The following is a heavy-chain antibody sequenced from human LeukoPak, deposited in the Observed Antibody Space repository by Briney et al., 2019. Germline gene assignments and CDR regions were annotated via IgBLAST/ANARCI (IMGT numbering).Heavy chain of an antibody. V-gene: IGHV3-30-3*01. Sequence: PGGSLRLSCAASGFTFSSYAMHGVRQAPGKGLEWVAVISYDGSNKYYADSVKGRFTISRDNSKNTLYMQMNSLRAEDTAVYYCARGRDIVVVVAANDYWGQGTLVTVSS. CDR2: ISYDGSNK. CDR1: GFTFSSYA. CDR3: ARGRDIVVVVAANDY. J-gene: IGHJ4*02. D-gene: IGHD2-15*01.